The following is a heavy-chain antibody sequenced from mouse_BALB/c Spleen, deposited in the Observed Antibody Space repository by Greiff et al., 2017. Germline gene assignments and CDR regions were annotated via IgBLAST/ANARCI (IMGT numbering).Heavy chain of an antibody. V-gene: IGHV7-3*02. J-gene: IGHJ2*01. CDR1: GFTFTDYY. D-gene: IGHD4-1*01. Sequence: EVQGVESGGGLVQPGGSLRLSCATSGFTFTDYYMSWVRQPPGKALEWLGFIRNKANGYTTEYSASVKGRFTISRDNSQSILYLQMNTLRAEDSATYYCARDSTGTLGDYFDYWGQGTTLTVSS. CDR3: ARDSTGTLGDYFDY. CDR2: IRNKANGYTT.